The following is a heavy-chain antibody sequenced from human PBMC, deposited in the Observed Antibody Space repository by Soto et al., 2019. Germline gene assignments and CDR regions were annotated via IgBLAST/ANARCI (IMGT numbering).Heavy chain of an antibody. V-gene: IGHV1-69*13. Sequence: GAPVKVSCKASGGTFSSYAISWVRQAPGQGLEGMGGIIPIFGTANYAQEFQGRVTITADESTSTAYMELSSLRSEDTAVYYCARARGSGSYFDYWGQGTLVTVSS. CDR1: GGTFSSYA. CDR2: IIPIFGTA. D-gene: IGHD3-10*01. J-gene: IGHJ4*02. CDR3: ARARGSGSYFDY.